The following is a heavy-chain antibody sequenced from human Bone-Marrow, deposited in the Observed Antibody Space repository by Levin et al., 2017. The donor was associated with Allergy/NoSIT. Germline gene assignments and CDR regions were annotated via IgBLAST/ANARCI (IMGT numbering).Heavy chain of an antibody. J-gene: IGHJ3*02. V-gene: IGHV3-30*03. CDR3: WMYCSSSICYLRAFDI. CDR1: GFTFSDYG. Sequence: GESLKISCTASGFTFSDYGMHWVRQAPGKGLERVAVISFDGSTTYYSDSVKGRFTVSRDNYKNTMYLQMASLRAEDTGIYYCWMYCSSSICYLRAFDIWGQGTTVTVSS. CDR2: ISFDGSTT. D-gene: IGHD2-2*01.